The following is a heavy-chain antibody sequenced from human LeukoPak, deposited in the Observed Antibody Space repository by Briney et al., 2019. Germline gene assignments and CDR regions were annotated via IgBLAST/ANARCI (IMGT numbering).Heavy chain of an antibody. Sequence: ASVKVSCKASGYTFTNYGISWVRQAPGQGLEWMGWISAYNGNTNYAQKVQGRVTMTTDTFTSTASMEVRSLRSDDTAVYYCARDHVQYNYGFTHRAAFDVWGQGTMVTVSS. CDR3: ARDHVQYNYGFTHRAAFDV. D-gene: IGHD5-18*01. J-gene: IGHJ3*01. V-gene: IGHV1-18*01. CDR2: ISAYNGNT. CDR1: GYTFTNYG.